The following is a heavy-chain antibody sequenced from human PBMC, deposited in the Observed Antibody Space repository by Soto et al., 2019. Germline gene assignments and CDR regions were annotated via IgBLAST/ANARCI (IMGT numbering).Heavy chain of an antibody. CDR3: ARGSPANWFDP. Sequence: GGPLRPSSPASVVPFSGYGMHWVRHAPGKGREWVAVIWYDGSNKYYADSVKGRFTISRDNAKNTLYLQMNSLRADDTALYYCARGSPANWFDPWGQGTLVTVSS. CDR1: VVPFSGYG. J-gene: IGHJ5*02. V-gene: IGHV3-33*01. CDR2: IWYDGSNK.